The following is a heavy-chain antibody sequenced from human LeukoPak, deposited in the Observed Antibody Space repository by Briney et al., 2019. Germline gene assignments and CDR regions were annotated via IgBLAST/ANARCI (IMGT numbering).Heavy chain of an antibody. CDR1: GFSFSAYA. Sequence: GGSLRLSCAASGFSFSAYAMTWVRQAPGKGLEWVSSISGRDDRTYYADSAKGRFTISRGNSKNTLYLQMNSLRAEDTALYYCAKVAYDTYGHYYHDYFDYWGQGTLLTVSS. V-gene: IGHV3-23*01. CDR2: ISGRDDRT. CDR3: AKVAYDTYGHYYHDYFDY. J-gene: IGHJ4*02. D-gene: IGHD3-22*01.